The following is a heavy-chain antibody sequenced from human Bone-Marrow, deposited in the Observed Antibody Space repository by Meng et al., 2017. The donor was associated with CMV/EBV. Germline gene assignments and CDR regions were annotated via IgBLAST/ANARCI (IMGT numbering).Heavy chain of an antibody. CDR1: GFTFSSYA. CDR2: ISYDGSGK. J-gene: IGHJ5*02. CDR3: ARGEQISRS. V-gene: IGHV3-30-3*01. D-gene: IGHD1/OR15-1a*01. Sequence: GESLKISCAASGFTFSSYAMHWVRQAPGKGLEWVAVISYDGSGKYYADSVKGRFTISRDNSRNTLYLQMNSLRAEDTAVYYCARGEQISRSWGQGTLVTVSS.